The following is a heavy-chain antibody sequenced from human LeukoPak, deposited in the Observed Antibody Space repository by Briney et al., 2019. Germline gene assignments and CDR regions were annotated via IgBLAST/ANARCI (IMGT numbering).Heavy chain of an antibody. J-gene: IGHJ4*02. D-gene: IGHD3-10*01. V-gene: IGHV4-4*07. CDR1: GGSISSYY. CDR3: ASQKLLWFGELSYFDY. Sequence: SETLSLTCTVSGGSISSYYWSWIRQPAGKGLEWIGRIYTSGSTNHNPSLKSRVTMSVDTSKNQFSLKLTSVTAADTAVYYCASQKLLWFGELSYFDYWGQGTLVTVSS. CDR2: IYTSGST.